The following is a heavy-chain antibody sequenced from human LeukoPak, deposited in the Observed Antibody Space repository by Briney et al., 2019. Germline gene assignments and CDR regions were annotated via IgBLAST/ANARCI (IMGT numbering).Heavy chain of an antibody. CDR3: GRHAAFAPFDL. Sequence: PSDTLSLTCTISGASISNDYWGWIRQPPGKGLEWIASASTYYNSSLESRVTMSIDTSKNQFSLRLTSLTAADTAVYYCGRHAAFAPFDLWGQGSLVTVSS. CDR1: GASISNDY. CDR2: AST. J-gene: IGHJ4*02. V-gene: IGHV4-39*01.